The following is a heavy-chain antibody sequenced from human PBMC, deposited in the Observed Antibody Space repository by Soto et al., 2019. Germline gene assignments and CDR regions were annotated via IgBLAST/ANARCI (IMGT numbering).Heavy chain of an antibody. V-gene: IGHV3-53*01. J-gene: IGHJ4*02. CDR3: ARPPNSAVAGKMGS. D-gene: IGHD6-19*01. CDR1: GFTVSSNY. Sequence: PGGSLRLSCAASGFTVSSNYMSWVRQAPGKGLEWVSVIYSGGSTYYADSVKGRFTISRDNSKNTLYLQMNSLRAEDTAVYYCARPPNSAVAGKMGSWGQGTLVTVS. CDR2: IYSGGST.